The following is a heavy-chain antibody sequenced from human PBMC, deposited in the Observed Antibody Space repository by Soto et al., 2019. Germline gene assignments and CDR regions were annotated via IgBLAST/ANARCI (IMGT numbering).Heavy chain of an antibody. CDR3: ALGVLLWSDLDY. V-gene: IGHV3-30*03. CDR1: GFTFSSYG. D-gene: IGHD3-10*01. CDR2: ISYDGSNK. Sequence: PGGSLRLSCAASGFTFSSYGMHWVRQAPGKGLEWVAVISYDGSNKYYADSVKGRFTISRDNSKNTLYLQMNSLRAEDTAVYYCALGVLLWSDLDYWGQGTLVTVSS. J-gene: IGHJ4*02.